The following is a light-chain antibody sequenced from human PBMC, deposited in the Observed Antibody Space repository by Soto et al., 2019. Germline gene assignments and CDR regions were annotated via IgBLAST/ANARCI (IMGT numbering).Light chain of an antibody. CDR2: GAV. CDR3: QQGSLWPYT. CDR1: QSVGSY. J-gene: IGKJ2*01. Sequence: EIVLTQSPATLSLSPGERATLSCTASQSVGSYLAWYQQTSGQAPSLLMYGAVNRATGIPARFSGSGSGTDFTLTISSLEPEDLAVYYCQQGSLWPYTFGQGFELEIK. V-gene: IGKV3-11*01.